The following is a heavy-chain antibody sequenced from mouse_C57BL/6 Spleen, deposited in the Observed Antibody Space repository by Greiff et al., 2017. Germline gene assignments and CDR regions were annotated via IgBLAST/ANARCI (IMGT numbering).Heavy chain of an antibody. CDR2: INPNNGGT. J-gene: IGHJ4*01. D-gene: IGHD2-3*01. Sequence: VQLQQSGPELVKPGASVKISCKASGYTFTDYYMNWVKQSHGKSLEWIGDINPNNGGTSYNQKFKGKATLTVDKSSSTAYMELRSLTSEDSAVXYCASPYDGSYAMDYWGQGTSVTVSS. V-gene: IGHV1-26*01. CDR1: GYTFTDYY. CDR3: ASPYDGSYAMDY.